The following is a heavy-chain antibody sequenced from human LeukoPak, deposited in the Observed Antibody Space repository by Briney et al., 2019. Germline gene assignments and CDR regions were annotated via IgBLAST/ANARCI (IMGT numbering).Heavy chain of an antibody. CDR3: ARGYCSGGSCYRAFLD. D-gene: IGHD2-15*01. J-gene: IGHJ4*02. V-gene: IGHV3-20*04. CDR2: INWNGGST. CDR1: GFTFDDYG. Sequence: GGSLRLSCAASGFTFDDYGMSWVRQAPGKGLEWVSGINWNGGSTGYADSVKGRFTISRDNAKNSLYLQMNSLRAEDTAVYYCARGYCSGGSCYRAFLDWGQGTLVTVSS.